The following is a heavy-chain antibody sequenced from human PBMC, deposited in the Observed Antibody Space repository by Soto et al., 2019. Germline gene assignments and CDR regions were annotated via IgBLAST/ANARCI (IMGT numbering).Heavy chain of an antibody. V-gene: IGHV3-53*01. CDR1: GVSVSSNY. CDR2: IYSGGST. D-gene: IGHD2-2*01. CDR3: AREVYCSSTSCFDQTYYGMDV. Sequence: PGGSLRLSCAASGVSVSSNYMSWFRQAPGKGLEWVSVIYSGGSTYYADSVKGRFTISRDNSKNTLYLQMNSLRAEDTAVYYCAREVYCSSTSCFDQTYYGMDVWGQGTTVTVSS. J-gene: IGHJ6*02.